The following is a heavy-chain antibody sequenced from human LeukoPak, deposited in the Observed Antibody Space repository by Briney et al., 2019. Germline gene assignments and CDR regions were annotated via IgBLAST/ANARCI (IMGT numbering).Heavy chain of an antibody. CDR1: GGSIISSDYF. J-gene: IGHJ3*02. V-gene: IGHV4-39*07. CDR3: ARDRAEWQYYFDTSGDYYVGDSFDI. D-gene: IGHD3-22*01. CDR2: IYYDGAT. Sequence: PSETLSLTCSVSGGSIISSDYFWGWIRQPPGKGLEWIGTIYYDGATQYNPSLKSRVTMSVDTSQNQFSLKLNSVTAADTAVYYCARDRAEWQYYFDTSGDYYVGDSFDIWGQGTMVTVSS.